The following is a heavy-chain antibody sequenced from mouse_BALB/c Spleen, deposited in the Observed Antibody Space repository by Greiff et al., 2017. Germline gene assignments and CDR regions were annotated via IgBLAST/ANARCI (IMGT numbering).Heavy chain of an antibody. Sequence: EVKLQQSGPELVKPGASVKISCKASGYSFTGYFMNWVMQSHGKSLEWIGRINPYNGDTFYNQKFKGKATLTVDKSSSTAHMELRSLASEDSAVYYCARSEGYYAMDYWGQGTSVTVSS. CDR3: ARSEGYYAMDY. CDR2: INPYNGDT. CDR1: GYSFTGYF. J-gene: IGHJ4*01. V-gene: IGHV1-20*02.